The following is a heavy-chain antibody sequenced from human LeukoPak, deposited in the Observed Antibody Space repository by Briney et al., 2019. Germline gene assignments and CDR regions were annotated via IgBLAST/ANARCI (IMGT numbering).Heavy chain of an antibody. D-gene: IGHD3-10*01. CDR2: IIPIFGTA. CDR1: GGTFSSYA. J-gene: IGHJ6*03. V-gene: IGHV1-69*05. CDR3: ARSGSYYYYYYMDV. Sequence: SVKVSCKASGGTFSSYAISWVRQAPGQGLEWMGGIIPIFGTANYAQKFQGSVTITTDESTSTAYMELSSLRSEDTAVYYCARSGSYYYYYYMDVWGKGTTVTVSS.